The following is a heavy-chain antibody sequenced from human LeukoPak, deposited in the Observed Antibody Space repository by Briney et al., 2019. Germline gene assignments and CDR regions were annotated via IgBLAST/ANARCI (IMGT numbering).Heavy chain of an antibody. V-gene: IGHV3-30*04. CDR1: GFTFSSYA. CDR2: ISYDRSNK. D-gene: IGHD3-10*01. Sequence: GGSLRLSCTASGFTFSSYAMHWVRQAPGKGLEWVAVISYDRSNKYYADSVKGRFTISRDNSKNTLYLQMNSLRAEDTAVYYCVRGVADSYGQFDNWGQGTLVTVSS. J-gene: IGHJ4*02. CDR3: VRGVADSYGQFDN.